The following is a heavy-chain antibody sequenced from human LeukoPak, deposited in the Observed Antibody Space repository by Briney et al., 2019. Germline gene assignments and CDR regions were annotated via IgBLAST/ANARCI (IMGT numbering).Heavy chain of an antibody. V-gene: IGHV4-59*01. Sequence: SETLSLTCTVSGGSISTYYWSWIRQPAGKGLEWIGYIYYSGSTNYNPSLKSRVTISVDTSKNQFSPKLSSVTAADTAVYYCARVVTMVRGARVFDYWGQGTLVTVSS. CDR2: IYYSGST. CDR3: ARVVTMVRGARVFDY. D-gene: IGHD3-10*01. CDR1: GGSISTYY. J-gene: IGHJ4*02.